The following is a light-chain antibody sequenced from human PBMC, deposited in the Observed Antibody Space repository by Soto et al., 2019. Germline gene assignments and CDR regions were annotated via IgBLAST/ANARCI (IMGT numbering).Light chain of an antibody. CDR1: QSVSNN. V-gene: IGKV3-15*01. Sequence: EIVLTQSPGTLSLSPGERATLSCRASQSVSNNYLAWYQQKPGQAPRLLIYGVSTRATDIPARFSGSGSGTEFTLTISSLQSEDFAVYYCQQYNNWPPTWTFGQGTKVDIK. J-gene: IGKJ1*01. CDR2: GVS. CDR3: QQYNNWPPTWT.